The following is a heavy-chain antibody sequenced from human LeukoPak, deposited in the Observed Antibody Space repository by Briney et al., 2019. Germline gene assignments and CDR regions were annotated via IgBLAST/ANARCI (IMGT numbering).Heavy chain of an antibody. D-gene: IGHD1-26*01. CDR2: IGAAGGT. CDR1: GFTLSTHD. J-gene: IGHJ4*02. CDR3: ARGWERGFDC. Sequence: QAGGSLRLSCAASGFTLSTHDMLWVRHATGKGLEWVSAIGAAGGTYYPGSVKGRFTISRENAKNSLYLQMNSLRVGDTAVYYCARGWERGFDCWGQGTLVTVSS. V-gene: IGHV3-13*01.